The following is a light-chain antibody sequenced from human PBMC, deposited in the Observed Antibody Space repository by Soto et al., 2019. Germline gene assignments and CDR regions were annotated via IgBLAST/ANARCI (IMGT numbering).Light chain of an antibody. J-gene: IGKJ2*01. CDR1: QSVSSY. CDR3: QQRGNWPRT. V-gene: IGKV3-11*01. Sequence: ESVLTQSPATLSLSPGERATLSCRASQSVSSYLAWYQQKPGQAPRLLIYGASNRATDIPARFSGSGSGTDFTLTISSLESEDFAVYYCQQRGNWPRTFGQGTKLEIK. CDR2: GAS.